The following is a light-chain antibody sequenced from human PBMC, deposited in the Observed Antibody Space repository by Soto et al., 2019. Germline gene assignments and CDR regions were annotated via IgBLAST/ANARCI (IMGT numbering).Light chain of an antibody. CDR2: AAS. Sequence: DIQMTQSPSSLSASVGDRVTITCRASHSISSYLKWYQQKPGKAPKLLIYAASSLHSGVPSRFSDSGSATDFTLTISSLQLEDFSTYYCQQSYITPHTFGEGTKLEI. CDR1: HSISSY. V-gene: IGKV1-39*01. CDR3: QQSYITPHT. J-gene: IGKJ2*01.